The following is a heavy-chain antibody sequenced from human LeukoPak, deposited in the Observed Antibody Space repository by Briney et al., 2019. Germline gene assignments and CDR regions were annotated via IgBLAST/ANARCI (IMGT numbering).Heavy chain of an antibody. J-gene: IGHJ4*02. Sequence: GGSLRLSCTASGFTFGDYAMSWVRQAPGKGLEWVGFIRSKAYGGTTEYAASVKGRFTISRDDSKSIAYLQMNSLKTEDTAVYYCTRDPGYSGCDFVDYWGQGTLVTVSS. CDR2: IRSKAYGGTT. CDR3: TRDPGYSGCDFVDY. D-gene: IGHD5-12*01. V-gene: IGHV3-49*04. CDR1: GFTFGDYA.